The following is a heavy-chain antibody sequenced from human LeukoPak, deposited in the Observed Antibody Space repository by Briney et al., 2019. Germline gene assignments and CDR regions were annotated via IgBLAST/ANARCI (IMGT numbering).Heavy chain of an antibody. J-gene: IGHJ4*02. D-gene: IGHD5-12*01. V-gene: IGHV3-7*01. CDR1: GFSFRDFW. CDR2: INQGGSVK. Sequence: PGGSLRLSCAASGFSFRDFWMTWVRQAPGKGLKWVANINQGGSVKYYVDSVKGRFTISRDDAKSSLYVQMNSLRDEDTAVYYCARFGYSGWNLEYWGQGTLVTVSS. CDR3: ARFGYSGWNLEY.